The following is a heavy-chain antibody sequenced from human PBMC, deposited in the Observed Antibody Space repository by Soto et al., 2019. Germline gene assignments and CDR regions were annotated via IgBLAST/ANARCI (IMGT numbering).Heavy chain of an antibody. J-gene: IGHJ4*02. CDR3: ARDSIAAAGTDY. CDR2: IIPLFGTT. Sequence: SVKVSCQASGGTFSSYTIAWVRQAPGQGLEWMGEIIPLFGTTNYVEKFQGRLTITADASTSTAYMELSSLRSEDTAMYYCARDSIAAAGTDYWGQGTLVTVSS. CDR1: GGTFSSYT. D-gene: IGHD6-13*01. V-gene: IGHV1-69*13.